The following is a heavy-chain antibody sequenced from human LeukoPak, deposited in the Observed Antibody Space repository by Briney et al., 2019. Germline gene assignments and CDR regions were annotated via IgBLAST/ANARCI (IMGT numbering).Heavy chain of an antibody. CDR3: ARGHAGSSGYLPY. V-gene: IGHV4-59*12. D-gene: IGHD3-22*01. J-gene: IGHJ4*02. Sequence: SETLSLTCTVSGGSISNYYWSWIRQPPGKGLEWIGYIYYSGSTNYNPSLKSRVIISVDTSKNQFSLKLSSVTAADTAVYYCARGHAGSSGYLPYWGQGTLVTVSS. CDR1: GGSISNYY. CDR2: IYYSGST.